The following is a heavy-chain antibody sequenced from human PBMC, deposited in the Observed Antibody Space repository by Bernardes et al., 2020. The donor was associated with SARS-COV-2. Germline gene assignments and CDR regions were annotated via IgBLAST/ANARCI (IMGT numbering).Heavy chain of an antibody. CDR1: GFTFNNFG. Sequence: GGSLRLSCVASGFTFNNFGMHWVRQAPGKGLEWVAVISYEGSKKYYADSVEGRFTISKDNSKNTLYLQMNSLRAEDTAVYYCASERGYSGYDQKTSFDYWGQGTLVTVSS. CDR3: ASERGYSGYDQKTSFDY. D-gene: IGHD5-12*01. V-gene: IGHV3-30*03. J-gene: IGHJ4*02. CDR2: ISYEGSKK.